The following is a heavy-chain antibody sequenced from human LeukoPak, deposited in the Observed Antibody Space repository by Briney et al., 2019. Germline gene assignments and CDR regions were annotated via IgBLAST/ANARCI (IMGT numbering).Heavy chain of an antibody. V-gene: IGHV3-23*01. D-gene: IGHD4-17*01. CDR3: AKGTTVTTFDY. CDR2: MIGSGVST. J-gene: IGHJ4*02. Sequence: PGGSLRLSCAASGFTFSSYGMSWVRQAPAKGLEWVSAMIGSGVSTYYADSVKGRFTISRDNSKNTLYLQMNSLRAEDTAVYYCAKGTTVTTFDYWGQGTLVTVSS. CDR1: GFTFSSYG.